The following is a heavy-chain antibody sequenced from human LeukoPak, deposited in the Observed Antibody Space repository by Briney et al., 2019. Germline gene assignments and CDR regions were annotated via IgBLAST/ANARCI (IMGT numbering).Heavy chain of an antibody. J-gene: IGHJ4*02. CDR2: IYPGDSDT. Sequence: GESLKISCKGSGYIFTSYWIGWVRQMPGKGLEWMGIIYPGDSDTSYSPSFQGQVTISADKSISTAYLQWSSLKASDTAMYYCARRSGSYFGTSDYWGQGTLVTVSS. V-gene: IGHV5-51*01. CDR1: GYIFTSYW. CDR3: ARRSGSYFGTSDY. D-gene: IGHD1-26*01.